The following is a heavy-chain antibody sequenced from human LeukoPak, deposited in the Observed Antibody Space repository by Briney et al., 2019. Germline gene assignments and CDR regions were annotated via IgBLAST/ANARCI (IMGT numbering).Heavy chain of an antibody. J-gene: IGHJ4*02. Sequence: ASVKVSCKASGYTFTGYYMHWVRQAPGQGLEWMGRINPNSGGTNYAQKFQGRVTMTRDTSISTAYMELSRLRSDDTAVYYCARDLITMVRGVQYLRVHFDYWGQGTLVTVSS. CDR2: INPNSGGT. V-gene: IGHV1-2*06. D-gene: IGHD3-10*01. CDR1: GYTFTGYY. CDR3: ARDLITMVRGVQYLRVHFDY.